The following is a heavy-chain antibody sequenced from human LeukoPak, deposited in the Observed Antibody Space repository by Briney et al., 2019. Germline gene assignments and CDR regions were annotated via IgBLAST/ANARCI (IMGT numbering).Heavy chain of an antibody. CDR2: IWYDGSNK. V-gene: IGHV3-33*01. Sequence: GGSLRLSCAASGFTFSSYGMHWVRQAPGKGLEWVAVIWYDGSNKYYADSVKGRFNISRDNSKNTLYLQMNSLRAEDTAVYYCARFPRYYYDSSGSPGAFDIWGQGTMVTVSS. D-gene: IGHD3-22*01. J-gene: IGHJ3*02. CDR3: ARFPRYYYDSSGSPGAFDI. CDR1: GFTFSSYG.